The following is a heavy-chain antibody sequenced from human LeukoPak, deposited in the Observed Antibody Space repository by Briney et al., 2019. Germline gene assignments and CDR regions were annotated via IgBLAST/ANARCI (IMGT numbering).Heavy chain of an antibody. J-gene: IGHJ1*01. V-gene: IGHV1-69*13. D-gene: IGHD1-26*01. CDR3: ARVGSIVGATLHDYFQH. CDR2: IIPIFGTA. Sequence: ASVKVSCKASGGTFSSYAIRWVRQAPGQGREGMGGIIPIFGTANYAQKCQGRVTITADESTSTAYTELSSLRSEDTAVSYCARVGSIVGATLHDYFQHWGQGTLVTVSS. CDR1: GGTFSSYA.